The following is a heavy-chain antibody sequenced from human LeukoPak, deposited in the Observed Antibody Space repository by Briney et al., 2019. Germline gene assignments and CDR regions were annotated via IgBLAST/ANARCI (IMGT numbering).Heavy chain of an antibody. CDR2: INPSGGST. J-gene: IGHJ4*02. CDR1: GYSFTSYY. CDR3: ARAFTSGRRFDY. D-gene: IGHD2-8*01. Sequence: ASVKVSCKASGYSFTSYYIHWVRQAPGQGLERMGIINPSGGSTSCAQKFQDRVTMTRDTPTSTVYMELSSLSSEDTAVYYCARAFTSGRRFDYWGQGTLVTVSS. V-gene: IGHV1-46*01.